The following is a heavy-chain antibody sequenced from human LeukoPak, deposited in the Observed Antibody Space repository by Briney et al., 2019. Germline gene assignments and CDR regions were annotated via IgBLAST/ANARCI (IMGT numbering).Heavy chain of an antibody. D-gene: IGHD3-22*01. J-gene: IGHJ4*02. CDR2: ISSSSSYI. V-gene: IGHV3-21*01. Sequence: GGSLRLSCAASGFTFSSYGMNWVRQAPGKGLEWVSSISSSSSYIYYADSVKGRFTISRDNAKNSLYLQMNSLRAEDTAVYYCAREPNYYDSSGSLSVWGQGTLVTVSS. CDR3: AREPNYYDSSGSLSV. CDR1: GFTFSSYG.